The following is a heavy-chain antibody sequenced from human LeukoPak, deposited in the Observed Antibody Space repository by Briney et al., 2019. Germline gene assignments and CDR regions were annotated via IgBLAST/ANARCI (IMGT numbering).Heavy chain of an antibody. CDR3: ARVGGSSSSPYFDY. Sequence: GASVKVSCKASGYAFIRYHIHWVRQAPGQGLEWMGVLKLYDGSKSHAQKFQGRVTMTSDTSTSTAYMELRSLRSDDTAVYYCARVGGSSSSPYFDYWGQGTLVTVSS. V-gene: IGHV1-46*01. J-gene: IGHJ4*02. CDR1: GYAFIRYH. D-gene: IGHD6-6*01. CDR2: LKLYDGSK.